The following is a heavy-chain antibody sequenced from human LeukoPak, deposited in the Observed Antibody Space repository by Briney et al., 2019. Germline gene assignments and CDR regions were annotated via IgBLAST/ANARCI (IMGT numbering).Heavy chain of an antibody. CDR2: INHSGST. J-gene: IGHJ4*02. CDR3: ARGLGYYDSSGQY. V-gene: IGHV4-34*01. Sequence: KPSETLSLTCAVYGGSFSGYYWSWIRQPPGKGLEWIGEINHSGSTNYNPSLKSRVTISVDTSKNQFSLKLSSVTAADTAVYYCARGLGYYDSSGQYWGQGTLVTVSS. D-gene: IGHD3-22*01. CDR1: GGSFSGYY.